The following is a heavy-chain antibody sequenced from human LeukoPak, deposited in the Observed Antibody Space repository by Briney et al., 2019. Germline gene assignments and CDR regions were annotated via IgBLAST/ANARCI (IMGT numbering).Heavy chain of an antibody. J-gene: IGHJ3*02. V-gene: IGHV3-30*02. CDR3: AKGRVARGFNDPFDI. CDR2: TRYDGSYK. CDR1: GFTFNFFG. D-gene: IGHD3-3*01. Sequence: GASLRLSCAASGFTFNFFGMHWVRQAPGKGLEWVAFTRYDGSYKRYIDSVNGRFTISRDNSKNTLCLQMNSLRVEDTAVYSCAKGRVARGFNDPFDIWGQGTMVTVSS.